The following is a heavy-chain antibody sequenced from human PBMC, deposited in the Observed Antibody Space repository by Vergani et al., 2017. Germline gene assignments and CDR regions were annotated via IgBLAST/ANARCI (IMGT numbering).Heavy chain of an antibody. D-gene: IGHD6-13*01. CDR1: VFTFDYYS. CDR3: VKDIAASGNYWYFDL. J-gene: IGHJ2*01. V-gene: IGHV3-9*01. Sequence: EVQLVESGGGLVQPGRSLILSCAASVFTFDYYSMHWVRQAPGKGLEWVSGINLNSDSIAYADSVKGRFTISRDNAKNSLYLQMNSLRAEDTALYYCVKDIAASGNYWYFDLWGRGTLVTVAS. CDR2: INLNSDSI.